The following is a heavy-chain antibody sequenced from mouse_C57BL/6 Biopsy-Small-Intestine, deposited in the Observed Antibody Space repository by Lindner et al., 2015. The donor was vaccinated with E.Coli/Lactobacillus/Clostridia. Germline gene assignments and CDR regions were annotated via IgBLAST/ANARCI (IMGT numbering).Heavy chain of an antibody. CDR1: GYAFSSSW. CDR2: IYPGDGDT. V-gene: IGHV1-82*01. J-gene: IGHJ4*01. Sequence: VQLQESGPELVKPGASVKISCKASGYAFSSSWMNWVKQRPGKGLEWIGRIYPGDGDTNYNGKFKGKATLTADKSSSTAYMQLSSLTSEDSAVYFCARRGPGTGMDYWGQGTSVTVSS. D-gene: IGHD4-1*01. CDR3: ARRGPGTGMDY.